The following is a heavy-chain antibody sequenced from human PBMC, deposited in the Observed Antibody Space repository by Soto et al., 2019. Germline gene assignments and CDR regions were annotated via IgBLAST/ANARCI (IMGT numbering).Heavy chain of an antibody. CDR2: IYYRGNA. V-gene: IGHV4-39*01. J-gene: IGHJ6*02. D-gene: IGHD6-19*01. Sequence: SETLSLTCSVSDDSINSDKYYWGWIRQPPGKGLEWIGSIYYRGNAYYNPSLQTRVTISLDKSKSQFSLKLNSVTAADSAVYFCARQNPGYSSGWYRGVDYYYGMDVWGQGTTVTVSS. CDR1: DDSINSDKYY. CDR3: ARQNPGYSSGWYRGVDYYYGMDV.